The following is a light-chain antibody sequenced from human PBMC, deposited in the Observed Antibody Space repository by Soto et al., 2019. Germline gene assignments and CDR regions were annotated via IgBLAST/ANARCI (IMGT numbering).Light chain of an antibody. CDR3: QVWDSSSNHVV. J-gene: IGLJ2*01. CDR1: NIGSKS. CDR2: YDN. Sequence: SYELAQPPSVSVAPGKTAKITCGGNNIGSKSVHWYQQKPGQAPVLVIYYDNDRPSGIPERLSGSNSGGTATLTISRVEAGDEADYYCQVWDSSSNHVVFGGGTKLTVL. V-gene: IGLV3-21*01.